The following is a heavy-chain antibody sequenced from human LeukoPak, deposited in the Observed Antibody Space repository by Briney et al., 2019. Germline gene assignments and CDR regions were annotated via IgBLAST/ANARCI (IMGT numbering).Heavy chain of an antibody. CDR1: GYSSTTYW. D-gene: IGHD2-21*02. Sequence: GEPLKIPCTGFGYSSTTYWVGWVRQIPGKGREWMAIIDPGDSDARYSPSLQGQVTISVDKTITTAYLQWSSLTASDTAIYYSAKQARIVVVTTTHDAFDIWGQGTLVTVSS. V-gene: IGHV5-51*01. CDR2: IDPGDSDA. CDR3: AKQARIVVVTTTHDAFDI. J-gene: IGHJ3*02.